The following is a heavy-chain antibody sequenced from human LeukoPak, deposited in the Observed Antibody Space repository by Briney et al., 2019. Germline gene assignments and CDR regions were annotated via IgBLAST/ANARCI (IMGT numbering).Heavy chain of an antibody. Sequence: SETLSLTCTVSGGSMSSYYWTWIRQPPGKGLEWSGYVYSSGSTNYNPSLKSRVTISVDTSKNQFSLKLSSVTAADTAVYYCAGRHTGTFEYWGQGALVTVSS. V-gene: IGHV4-59*01. J-gene: IGHJ4*02. CDR3: AGRHTGTFEY. CDR2: VYSSGST. CDR1: GGSMSSYY. D-gene: IGHD5-18*01.